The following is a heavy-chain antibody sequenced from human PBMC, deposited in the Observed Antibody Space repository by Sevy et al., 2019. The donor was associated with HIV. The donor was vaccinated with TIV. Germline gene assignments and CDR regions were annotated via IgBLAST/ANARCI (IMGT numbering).Heavy chain of an antibody. CDR2: ISAYNGKT. J-gene: IGHJ6*02. Sequence: ASVKVSCKASGYTFTSYGISWVRQAPGQGLEWMGWISAYNGKTNYAQKFQGRVTMTTDNSTSTAYKELRSLRSDDTALYYWARGRVVVIEQSFYYYYYGMDVWGQGTTVTVSS. CDR1: GYTFTSYG. CDR3: ARGRVVVIEQSFYYYYYGMDV. V-gene: IGHV1-18*01. D-gene: IGHD2-21*01.